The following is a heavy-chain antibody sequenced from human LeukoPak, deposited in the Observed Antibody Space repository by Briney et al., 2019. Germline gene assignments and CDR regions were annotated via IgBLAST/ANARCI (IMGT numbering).Heavy chain of an antibody. D-gene: IGHD1-26*01. V-gene: IGHV4-59*12. J-gene: IGHJ6*02. CDR2: IYYSGST. CDR3: ARYTRGRNGMDI. Sequence: SETLSLTCTVSGGSISSYYWSWIRQPPGKGLEWIGYIYYSGSTNYNPSLKSRFTISVDTSKNQFSLKLSSVTAADTAVYYCARYTRGRNGMDIWGQGTTVTASS. CDR1: GGSISSYY.